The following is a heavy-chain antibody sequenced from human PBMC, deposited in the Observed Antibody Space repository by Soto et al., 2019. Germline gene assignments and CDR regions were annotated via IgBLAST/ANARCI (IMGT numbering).Heavy chain of an antibody. Sequence: GESLKISCKASGCRFANYWIGWVRQMPGKGLELMGIIYPDDSDTRYSPSFQGQVTISADKSITTAYLQWSSLKASDTAMYYCARFPSGRDPNWFDPWGQGTLVTVSS. V-gene: IGHV5-51*01. D-gene: IGHD1-26*01. CDR1: GCRFANYW. CDR2: IYPDDSDT. CDR3: ARFPSGRDPNWFDP. J-gene: IGHJ5*02.